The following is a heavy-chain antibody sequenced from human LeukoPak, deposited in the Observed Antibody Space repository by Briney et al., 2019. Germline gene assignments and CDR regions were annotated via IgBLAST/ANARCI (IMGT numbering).Heavy chain of an antibody. Sequence: ASVKVSCKASGYTFINNWMHWVRQAPGQGLEWMGIINPSGGSTSYAQKFQGRVTMTRDMSTSTVYMELSSLRSEDTAVYYCARDHTLGYCSGGSCYSRSWFDPWGQGTLVTVSS. V-gene: IGHV1-46*01. J-gene: IGHJ5*02. CDR2: INPSGGST. CDR1: GYTFINNW. D-gene: IGHD2-15*01. CDR3: ARDHTLGYCSGGSCYSRSWFDP.